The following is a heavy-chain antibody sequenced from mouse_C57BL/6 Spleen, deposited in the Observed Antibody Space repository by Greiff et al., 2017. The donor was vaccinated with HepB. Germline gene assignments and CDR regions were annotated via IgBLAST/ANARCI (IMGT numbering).Heavy chain of an antibody. CDR2: IDPNSGGT. J-gene: IGHJ2*01. Sequence: QVQLKQPGAELVKPGASVKLSCKASGYTFTSYWMHWVKQRPGRGLEWIGRIDPNSGGTKYNEKFKSKATLTVDKPSSTAYMQLSSLTSEDSAVYYCARGGYRGVVASHFDYWGQGTTLTVSS. V-gene: IGHV1-72*01. CDR1: GYTFTSYW. D-gene: IGHD1-1*01. CDR3: ARGGYRGVVASHFDY.